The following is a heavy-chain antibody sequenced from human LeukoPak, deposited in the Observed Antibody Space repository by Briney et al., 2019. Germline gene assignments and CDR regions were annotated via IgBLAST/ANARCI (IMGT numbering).Heavy chain of an antibody. Sequence: PGGSLRLSCAASGFTFSSYWTHWVRQAPGKGLVWVSRINSDGSSTSYADSVKGRFTISRDNAKNTLYLQMNSLRAEDTAVYYCARNSIVGAKGDLGYWGQGTLVIVSS. J-gene: IGHJ4*02. CDR2: INSDGSST. CDR1: GFTFSSYW. CDR3: ARNSIVGAKGDLGY. D-gene: IGHD1-26*01. V-gene: IGHV3-74*01.